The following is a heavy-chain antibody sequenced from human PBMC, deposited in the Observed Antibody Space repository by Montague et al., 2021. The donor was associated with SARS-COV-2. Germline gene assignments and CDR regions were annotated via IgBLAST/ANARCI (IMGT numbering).Heavy chain of an antibody. CDR1: GGSISSYY. CDR2: IYYSGST. D-gene: IGHD3-10*01. CDR3: ARAGSGSYSFYYYYGMDV. J-gene: IGHJ6*02. V-gene: IGHV4-59*08. Sequence: SETLSLTCTVSGGSISSYYWSWIRQPPGRGLEWIGYIYYSGSTNHSPSLKSRVTISVDTSKNQFSLKLSSVTAADTAVYYCARAGSGSYSFYYYYGMDVWGQGTTVTVSS.